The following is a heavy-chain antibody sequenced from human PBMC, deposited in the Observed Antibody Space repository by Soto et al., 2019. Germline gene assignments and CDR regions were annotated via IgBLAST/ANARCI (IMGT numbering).Heavy chain of an antibody. Sequence: QVQLQQWGAGLLKPSETLSLTCAVYGGSFSGYYWSWIRQPPGKGLEWIGEINHSGSTNYNPSLKSQVTISVDTSKNQFSLKLSSVTAADTAVYYCARVVAAAGPNWFDPWGQGTLVTVSS. CDR3: ARVVAAAGPNWFDP. V-gene: IGHV4-34*01. CDR1: GGSFSGYY. CDR2: INHSGST. D-gene: IGHD6-13*01. J-gene: IGHJ5*02.